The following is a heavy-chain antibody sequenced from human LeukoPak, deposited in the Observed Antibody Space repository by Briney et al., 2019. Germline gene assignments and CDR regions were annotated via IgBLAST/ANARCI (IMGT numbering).Heavy chain of an antibody. CDR2: IKQDGSEK. CDR1: GFTFSSYW. J-gene: IGHJ4*02. CDR3: ARVLRPDYGDPFDY. V-gene: IGHV3-7*01. D-gene: IGHD4-17*01. Sequence: GGSLRLSCAASGFTFSSYWMSWVRQAPGKGLEWVAHIKQDGSEKYYVDSVKGRFTISRDNAKNSLYLQMNSLRAEDTAVYYCARVLRPDYGDPFDYWGQGTLVTVSS.